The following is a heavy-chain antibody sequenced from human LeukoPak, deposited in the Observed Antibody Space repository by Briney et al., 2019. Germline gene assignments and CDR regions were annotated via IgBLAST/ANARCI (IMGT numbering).Heavy chain of an antibody. V-gene: IGHV1-58*02. CDR1: GFTFTSSA. J-gene: IGHJ4*02. D-gene: IGHD6-13*01. CDR2: IVVGSGNT. CDR3: AAGAAAGTMGDY. Sequence: SVKVSCKASGFTFTSSAMQWVRQARGQRLEWIGWIVVGSGNTNYAQKFQERVTITRGMSTSTAYMELSSLRSEDTAAYYCAAGAAAGTMGDYWGQGTLVTVSS.